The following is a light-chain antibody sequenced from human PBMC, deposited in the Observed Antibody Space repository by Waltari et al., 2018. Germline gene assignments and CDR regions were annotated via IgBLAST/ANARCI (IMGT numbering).Light chain of an antibody. Sequence: EIVMTQSPATLSVSPGERATLSRRASQSVSSNLAWYQQKPGQAPRLLIYGASTRATGIPARFSGSGSGTEFTLTISSLQSEDFAVYYCQQYNNWPPQFGQGTKLEIK. V-gene: IGKV3-15*01. CDR2: GAS. CDR3: QQYNNWPPQ. J-gene: IGKJ2*01. CDR1: QSVSSN.